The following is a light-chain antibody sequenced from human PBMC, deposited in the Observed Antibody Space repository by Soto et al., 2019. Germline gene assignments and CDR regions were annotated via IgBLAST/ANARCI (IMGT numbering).Light chain of an antibody. CDR3: QQYGRSPLT. J-gene: IGKJ4*01. V-gene: IGKV3-20*01. CDR1: QSVSSN. CDR2: GAS. Sequence: ENVLTQSPATLSLSPGERATLSCRASQSVSSNLAWYQQKPGQAPRLLIYGASSRATGIPDRFSGSGSGTDFTLTISRLEPEDFAVYHCQQYGRSPLTFGGVTKVDIK.